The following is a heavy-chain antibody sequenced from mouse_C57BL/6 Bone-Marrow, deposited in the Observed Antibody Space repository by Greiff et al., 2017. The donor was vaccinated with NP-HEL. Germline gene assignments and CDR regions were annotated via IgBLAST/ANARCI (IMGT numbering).Heavy chain of an antibody. CDR2: IWSGGST. D-gene: IGHD4-1*01. CDR3: ARKDWDLAWFAY. CDR1: GFSLTSYG. Sequence: VQVVESGPGLVQPSQSLSITCTVSGFSLTSYGVHWVRQSPGKGLEWLGVIWSGGSTDYNAAFISRLSISKDNSKSQVFFKMNSLQADDTAIYYCARKDWDLAWFAYWGQGTLVTVSA. V-gene: IGHV2-2*01. J-gene: IGHJ3*01.